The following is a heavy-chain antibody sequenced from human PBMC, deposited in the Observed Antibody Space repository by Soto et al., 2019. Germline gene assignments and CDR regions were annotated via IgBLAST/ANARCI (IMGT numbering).Heavy chain of an antibody. V-gene: IGHV4-31*03. CDR3: ARSRTIRNSDYHGMDV. Sequence: SLSLACSVSGVSVCTAFYYWSWNRQYPGKGLEWIGYIYYSGDTYYNPSLESRVTISLDTSKNQFSLKLSSLTAADTAVYYCARSRTIRNSDYHGMDVWGQGTTVTVSS. CDR2: IYYSGDT. D-gene: IGHD1-1*01. J-gene: IGHJ6*01. CDR1: GVSVCTAFYY.